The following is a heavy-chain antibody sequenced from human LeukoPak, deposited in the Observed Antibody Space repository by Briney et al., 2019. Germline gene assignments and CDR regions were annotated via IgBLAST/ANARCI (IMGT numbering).Heavy chain of an antibody. D-gene: IGHD1-26*01. Sequence: GGSLRLSCAASGFTFSRYWMHWVRQAPGKGLVWVSRINTDGSSTNYADSVKGRFTISRDNAKNTLYLQMNSLGAEDTAVYYCARVGQGEWFFDLWGRGTLVTVSS. J-gene: IGHJ2*01. CDR2: INTDGSST. CDR3: ARVGQGEWFFDL. CDR1: GFTFSRYW. V-gene: IGHV3-74*01.